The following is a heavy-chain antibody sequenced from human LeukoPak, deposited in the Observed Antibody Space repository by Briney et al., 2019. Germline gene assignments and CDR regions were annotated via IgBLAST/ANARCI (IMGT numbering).Heavy chain of an antibody. V-gene: IGHV4-34*01. J-gene: IGHJ4*02. D-gene: IGHD6-13*01. CDR3: ARYGPYTSSWYSGWSTQYYFDY. Sequence: SETLSLTCAVYGGAFSGYYWSWIRQPPGKGLEWIGEINHSGSTNYNPSLKSRVTISVDTYKNQCSLKLSSVTAADTAVYYCARYGPYTSSWYSGWSTQYYFDYWDQGTLVTASS. CDR2: INHSGST. CDR1: GGAFSGYY.